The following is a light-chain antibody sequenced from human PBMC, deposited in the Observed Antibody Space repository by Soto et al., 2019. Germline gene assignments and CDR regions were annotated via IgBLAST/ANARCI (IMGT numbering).Light chain of an antibody. V-gene: IGKV1-39*01. CDR2: AAS. J-gene: IGKJ4*01. Sequence: DIQMTQSPSSLSTSVEDRVTITCRASQSISNYLNWYQQKPGKAPKLLIYAASSLQSGVPSRFSGRGSGTDFTLTISNLQPEDFATFYCQQSYITPLTFGGGTKVEIK. CDR3: QQSYITPLT. CDR1: QSISNY.